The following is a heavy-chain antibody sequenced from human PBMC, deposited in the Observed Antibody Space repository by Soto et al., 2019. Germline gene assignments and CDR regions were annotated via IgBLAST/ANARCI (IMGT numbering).Heavy chain of an antibody. J-gene: IGHJ4*02. CDR2: IFPDDCDT. CDR3: FRGGVTSRTFDY. Sequence: EALKLSCTASGYIINNYWIVLVRQMPGQGLEWMGIIFPDDCDTRYSPSFQGHVTISVDKSISTAYVQWSSLKASDSAIYYCFRGGVTSRTFDYWGQGTLVTV. D-gene: IGHD3-16*01. V-gene: IGHV5-51*01. CDR1: GYIINNYW.